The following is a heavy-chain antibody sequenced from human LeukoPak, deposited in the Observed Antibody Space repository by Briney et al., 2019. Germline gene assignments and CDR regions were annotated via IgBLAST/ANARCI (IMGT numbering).Heavy chain of an antibody. CDR1: GFTFSSYG. Sequence: GGSLRLSCAASGFTFSSYGMHWVRQAPGKGLEWVAFIRYDGSNKYYADSVKGRFTISRDNSKNTLYLQMNSLRAEDTAVYYCAREGGNSVLAGGVFDYWGQGTLVTVSP. D-gene: IGHD4-23*01. J-gene: IGHJ4*02. CDR2: IRYDGSNK. V-gene: IGHV3-30*02. CDR3: AREGGNSVLAGGVFDY.